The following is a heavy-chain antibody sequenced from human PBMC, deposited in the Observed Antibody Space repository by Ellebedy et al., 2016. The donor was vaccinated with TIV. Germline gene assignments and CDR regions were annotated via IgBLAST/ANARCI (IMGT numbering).Heavy chain of an antibody. J-gene: IGHJ4*02. V-gene: IGHV3-23*01. CDR1: GFTFTNYG. Sequence: PGGSLRLSCAASGFTFTNYGMSWVRQAPGKGLEWVSGISVSGFTPYYADSVRGRFTISRDNSKNTLFLQMNNLRAEDTAVYYCAKVVSAGRWYDSSPQYDYWGQGTLVTVSS. CDR2: ISVSGFTP. D-gene: IGHD3-22*01. CDR3: AKVVSAGRWYDSSPQYDY.